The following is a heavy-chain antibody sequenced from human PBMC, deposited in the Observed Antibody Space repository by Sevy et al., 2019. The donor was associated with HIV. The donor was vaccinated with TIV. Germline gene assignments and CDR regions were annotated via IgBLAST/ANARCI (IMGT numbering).Heavy chain of an antibody. D-gene: IGHD3-16*02. CDR1: GFTFGEYA. J-gene: IGHJ4*02. Sequence: GGSLRLSCTTSGFTFGEYAMSWFRQAPGKGLEWVGFIRNKPYGAKTEDAASVKGRFTISRDDSKHVANLQMNRLKTEDTAVYYCTRSYLVITLGGVIGPGGCRDWGQGTLVTVSS. CDR3: TRSYLVITLGGVIGPGGCRD. V-gene: IGHV3-49*03. CDR2: IRNKPYGAKT.